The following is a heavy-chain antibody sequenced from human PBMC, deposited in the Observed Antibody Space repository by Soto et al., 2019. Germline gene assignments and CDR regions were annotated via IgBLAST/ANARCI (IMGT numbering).Heavy chain of an antibody. CDR3: ARAPGNVFLRFGVDDFDI. V-gene: IGHV1-46*01. D-gene: IGHD3-10*01. CDR1: GYTFTSYY. Sequence: GASVKVSCKASGYTFTSYYMHWVRQAPGQGLEWMGIINPSGGSTSYAQKFQGRVTMTRDTSTSTVYMELSSLRSEDTAVYYCARAPGNVFLRFGVDDFDIWGQGTMVTVSS. CDR2: INPSGGST. J-gene: IGHJ3*02.